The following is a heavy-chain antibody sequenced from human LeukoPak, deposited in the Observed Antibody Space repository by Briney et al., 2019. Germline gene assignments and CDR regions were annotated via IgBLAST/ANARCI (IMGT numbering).Heavy chain of an antibody. CDR3: ARAFYYDSGSYYGHFDY. V-gene: IGHV3-30*03. D-gene: IGHD3-10*01. Sequence: GGSLRLSCAASGFTFSSYGMHWVRQAPGKGLEWVAVMLFDGSNKYHADSVKGRFTISRDNSKSTLYLQMNSLRAEDTALYYCARAFYYDSGSYYGHFDYWGRGTLVTVSS. J-gene: IGHJ4*02. CDR2: MLFDGSNK. CDR1: GFTFSSYG.